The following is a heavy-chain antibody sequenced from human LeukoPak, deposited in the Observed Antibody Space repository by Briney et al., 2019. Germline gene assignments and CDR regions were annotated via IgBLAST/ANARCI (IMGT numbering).Heavy chain of an antibody. J-gene: IGHJ4*02. Sequence: SETLSLTCAAYGGSLSSYYLNWIRQSPGKGLEWIGEINHSGSTNYNPSLKSRVTISVDTSKNQFSLKLSSVTAADTAVYYFASTTLDSRGYYYEGEYWSQGTLVTVSS. D-gene: IGHD3-22*01. CDR3: ASTTLDSRGYYYEGEY. CDR1: GGSLSSYY. V-gene: IGHV4-34*01. CDR2: INHSGST.